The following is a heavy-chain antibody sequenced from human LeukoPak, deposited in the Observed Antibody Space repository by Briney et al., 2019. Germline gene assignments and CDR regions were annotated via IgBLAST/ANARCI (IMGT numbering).Heavy chain of an antibody. J-gene: IGHJ1*01. V-gene: IGHV3-30*02. Sequence: GGPLRLSCAASGFTFSSYGMHWVRQAPGKGLEWVAFIRYDGSNKYYADSVKGRFTISRDNSKNTLYLQMNSLRAEDTAVYYCAKDWGNIVVVPAALEYLQHWGQGTLVTVSS. CDR3: AKDWGNIVVVPAALEYLQH. CDR2: IRYDGSNK. CDR1: GFTFSSYG. D-gene: IGHD2-2*01.